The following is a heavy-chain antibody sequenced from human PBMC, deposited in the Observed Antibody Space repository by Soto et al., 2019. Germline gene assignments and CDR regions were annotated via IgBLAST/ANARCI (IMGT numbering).Heavy chain of an antibody. CDR2: ISYHGSNK. Sequence: QVQLVESGGGVVQPGRSLRLSCAASGFTFSTYAMHWVRQAPGKGLAWVAIISYHGSNKYYADSVKGRFTISRDDPNNTLYLQMNSLRPEDTAVYYCARDLPPYCSAGSCYPDSWGQGTLVTVSS. V-gene: IGHV3-30-3*01. J-gene: IGHJ4*02. CDR3: ARDLPPYCSAGSCYPDS. CDR1: GFTFSTYA. D-gene: IGHD2-15*01.